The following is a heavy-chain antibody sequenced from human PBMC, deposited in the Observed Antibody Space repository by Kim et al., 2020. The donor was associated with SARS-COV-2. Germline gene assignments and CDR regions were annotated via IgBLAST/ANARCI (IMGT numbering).Heavy chain of an antibody. CDR2: IWYDGSNK. V-gene: IGHV3-33*06. Sequence: GGSLRLSCAASGFTFSSYGMHWVRQVPGKGLEWVAVIWYDGSNKYYADSVKGRFTISRDNSKNTLYLQMNSLRAEDTAVYYCAKDLGGQLLWFGFDYWGQGTLVTVSS. CDR3: AKDLGGQLLWFGFDY. D-gene: IGHD3-10*01. J-gene: IGHJ4*02. CDR1: GFTFSSYG.